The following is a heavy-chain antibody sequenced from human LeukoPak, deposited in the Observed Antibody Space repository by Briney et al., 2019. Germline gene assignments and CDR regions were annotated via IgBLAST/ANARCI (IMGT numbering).Heavy chain of an antibody. CDR1: GGSISSSSYY. CDR2: INHSGST. D-gene: IGHD3-22*01. CDR3: ASFKVGYYYKDY. V-gene: IGHV4-39*07. J-gene: IGHJ4*02. Sequence: SETLSLTCTVSGGSISSSSYYWSWIRQPPGKGLEWIGEINHSGSTNYNPSLKSRVTISVDTSKNQFSLKLSSVTAADTAVYYCASFKVGYYYKDYWGQGTLVTVSS.